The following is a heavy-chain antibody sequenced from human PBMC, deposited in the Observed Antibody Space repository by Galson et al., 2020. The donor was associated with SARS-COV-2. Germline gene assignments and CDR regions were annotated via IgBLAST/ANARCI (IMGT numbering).Heavy chain of an antibody. D-gene: IGHD1-26*01. CDR3: TATRAY. J-gene: IGHJ4*02. CDR2: INSDGNTT. CDR1: GFTFSTYW. V-gene: IGHV3-74*01. Sequence: GGSLRLSCTASGFTFSTYWMPWVRQAPGKGLMWVSRINSDGNTTNYADSVKGRFTISRDNAKNTLYLQMNSLRVEDTAVYYCTATRAYWGQGILVTVSS.